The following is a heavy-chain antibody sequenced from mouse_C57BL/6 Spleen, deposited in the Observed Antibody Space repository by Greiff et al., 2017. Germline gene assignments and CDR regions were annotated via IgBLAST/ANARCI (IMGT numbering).Heavy chain of an antibody. J-gene: IGHJ3*01. D-gene: IGHD2-5*01. CDR1: GFTFSSYA. CDR2: ISDGGSYT. V-gene: IGHV5-4*01. CDR3: ARDPTIVTSGG. Sequence: EVKLMESGGGLVKPGGSLKLSCAASGFTFSSYAMSWVRQTPEKRLEWVATISDGGSYTYYPDNVKGRFTISRDNAKNHLYLQMSHLKSEDAAMYYCARDPTIVTSGGGGQGTLVTVSA.